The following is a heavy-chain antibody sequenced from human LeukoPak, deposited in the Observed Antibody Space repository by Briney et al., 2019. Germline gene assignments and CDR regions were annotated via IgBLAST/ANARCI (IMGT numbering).Heavy chain of an antibody. D-gene: IGHD2-2*03. J-gene: IGHJ4*01. CDR2: IRSKEYGGTI. CDR3: TRDRGVGYAISWGGGLYNFDY. Sequence: GGSLRLSCAASGFTFSSYSMLWVRQAPGKGLEWVGFIRSKEYGGTIEYAASVKGRFTISRDDSTSIAYLQMNSLKIEDTAVYYCTRDRGVGYAISWGGGLYNFDYWGHGTLVTVSS. V-gene: IGHV3-49*04. CDR1: GFTFSSYS.